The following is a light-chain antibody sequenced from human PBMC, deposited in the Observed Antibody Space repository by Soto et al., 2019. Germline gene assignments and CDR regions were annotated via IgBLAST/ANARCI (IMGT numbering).Light chain of an antibody. V-gene: IGLV1-47*01. CDR2: RDN. Sequence: QSVLTQPPSASGTPGQRVTISCSGSSSNIGRNYLYWYQQFSGTAPKLLVYRDNHRPSGVPDRFSGSKSGTSASLAISGLRSEDEADYYCATWDDSLSGVVFGVGTKLTVL. CDR3: ATWDDSLSGVV. J-gene: IGLJ2*01. CDR1: SSNIGRNY.